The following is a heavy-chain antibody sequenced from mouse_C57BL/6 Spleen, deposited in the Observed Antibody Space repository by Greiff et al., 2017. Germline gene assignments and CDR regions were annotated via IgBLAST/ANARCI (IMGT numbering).Heavy chain of an antibody. J-gene: IGHJ3*01. CDR1: GYTFTSYW. D-gene: IGHD1-1*01. V-gene: IGHV1-50*01. CDR2: IDPSDSYT. CDR3: ARGYGSSQAWFAY. Sequence: QVQLQQPGAELVKPGASVKLSCKASGYTFTSYWMQWVKQRPGQGLEWIGEIDPSDSYTNYNQKFKGKATLTVDTSSSTAYMQLSSLTSEDSAVYYCARGYGSSQAWFAYWGQGTLVTVSA.